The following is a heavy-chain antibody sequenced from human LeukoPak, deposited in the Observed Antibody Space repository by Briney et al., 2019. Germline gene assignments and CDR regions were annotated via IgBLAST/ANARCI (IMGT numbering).Heavy chain of an antibody. CDR1: GFTFSRYA. Sequence: GGSLRLSCAASGFTFSRYAMNWVRQAPEKGREWVSYISTGGDNTFYADSLKGRFTVSRDNAKNSPFLQMDSLRAEDTAVYYCARSFCTSVSCPKGHYYYVMDVWGQGTTVTVSS. D-gene: IGHD2-8*02. J-gene: IGHJ6*02. CDR3: ARSFCTSVSCPKGHYYYVMDV. V-gene: IGHV3-21*01. CDR2: ISTGGDNT.